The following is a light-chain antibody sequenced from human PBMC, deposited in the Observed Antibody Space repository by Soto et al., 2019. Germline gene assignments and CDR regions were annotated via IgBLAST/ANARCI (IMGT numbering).Light chain of an antibody. CDR3: AAWDDRLNGIYV. CDR2: SNN. J-gene: IGLJ1*01. CDR1: SSNDGSNT. Sequence: QSVLTPPPSASETPGQMVTIPCSGSSSNDGSNTVSWYQQRPGTAPKRRIYSNNQRPSGVPGRFSGSWSGTSASLAISGLQAEDEAYYYCAAWDDRLNGIYVFGTGTKVTVL. V-gene: IGLV1-44*01.